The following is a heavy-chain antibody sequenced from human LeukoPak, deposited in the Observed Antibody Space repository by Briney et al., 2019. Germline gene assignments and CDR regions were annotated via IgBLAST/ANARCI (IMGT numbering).Heavy chain of an antibody. CDR3: AKCRGSYFNAFDI. D-gene: IGHD1-26*01. J-gene: IGHJ3*02. Sequence: SETLSLTCTVSGGSISSYYWSWIRQPPGKGLGWIGYIYYSGSTNYNPSLKSRVTISVDTSKNQFSLKLSSVTAADTAVYYCAKCRGSYFNAFDIWGQGTMVTVSS. V-gene: IGHV4-59*08. CDR1: GGSISSYY. CDR2: IYYSGST.